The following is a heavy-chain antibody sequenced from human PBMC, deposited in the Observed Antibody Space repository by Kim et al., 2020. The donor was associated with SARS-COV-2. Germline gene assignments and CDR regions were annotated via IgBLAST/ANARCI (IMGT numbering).Heavy chain of an antibody. CDR2: T. V-gene: IGHV3-74*01. J-gene: IGHJ6*02. Sequence: TNHADPVKGRLTIPRDNAKNKLYLQMNSLRAEDTAVYYCVRSAGRLDVWGQGTTVTVPS. CDR3: VRSAGRLDV.